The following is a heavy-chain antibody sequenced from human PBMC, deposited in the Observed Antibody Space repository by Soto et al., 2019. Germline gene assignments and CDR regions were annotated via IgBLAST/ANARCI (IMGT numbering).Heavy chain of an antibody. CDR2: IKSKTDGGTT. CDR3: TTPYYYDSSGYYH. J-gene: IGHJ5*02. V-gene: IGHV3-15*01. D-gene: IGHD3-22*01. CDR1: GFTFSNAW. Sequence: PGGSLRLSCAASGFTFSNAWMSWVRQAPGKGLEWVGRIKSKTDGGTTDYAAPVKGRFTISRDDSKNTLYLQMNSLKTEDTAVYYCTTPYYYDSSGYYHWGQGTLVTVS.